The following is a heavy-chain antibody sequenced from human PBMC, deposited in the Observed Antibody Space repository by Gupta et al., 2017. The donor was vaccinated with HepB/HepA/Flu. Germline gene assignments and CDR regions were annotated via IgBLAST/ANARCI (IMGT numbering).Heavy chain of an antibody. CDR3: ARVIIAAPRGAYGMDV. Sequence: EVQLVESGGGLVQPGGSLRPSCAASGFSFRNYEMSWVRQAPEKGLEWVSYINSGGNIIYDADSVKGRFTISRDNAKNSLYLKMNSLRAEDTAVYYCARVIIAAPRGAYGMDVWGQGTTVTVSS. J-gene: IGHJ6*02. D-gene: IGHD2-15*01. CDR1: GFSFRNYE. V-gene: IGHV3-48*03. CDR2: INSGGNII.